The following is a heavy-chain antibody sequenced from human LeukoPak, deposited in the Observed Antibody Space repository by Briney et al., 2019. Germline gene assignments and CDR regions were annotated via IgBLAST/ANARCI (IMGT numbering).Heavy chain of an antibody. CDR2: IVVGSGNT. CDR3: VADCYGDCID. D-gene: IGHD4-17*01. CDR1: GFIFSSSA. V-gene: IGHV1-58*01. Sequence: SMKVSCKASGFIFSSSAVQWVRQARGQRLEWIGWIVVGSGNTNYAQNFQERVTITRDMSTSTAYMELSSLRSEDTAVYYCVADCYGDCIDWGQGTLVTVSS. J-gene: IGHJ4*02.